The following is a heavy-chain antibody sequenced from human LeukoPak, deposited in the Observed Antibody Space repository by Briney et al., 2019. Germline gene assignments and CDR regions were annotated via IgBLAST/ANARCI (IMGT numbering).Heavy chain of an antibody. V-gene: IGHV3-15*01. D-gene: IGHD3-22*01. CDR1: GFTFSNAW. CDR2: IKSKTDGRTT. J-gene: IGHJ4*02. Sequence: PGGSLTLSCAASGFTFSNAWMSWARQAPGKGLVWVGRIKSKTDGRTTDYAAPVKGRFTISRDNSKNTLYLQMNSLKTEDTAVYYCTTVNTMIGDPYWGQGTLVTVSS. CDR3: TTVNTMIGDPY.